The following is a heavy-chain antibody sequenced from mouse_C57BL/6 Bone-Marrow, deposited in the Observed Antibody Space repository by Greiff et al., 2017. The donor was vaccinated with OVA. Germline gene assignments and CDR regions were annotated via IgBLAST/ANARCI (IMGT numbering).Heavy chain of an antibody. J-gene: IGHJ3*01. Sequence: LVESGAELVKPGASVKLSCKASGYTFTEYTIHWVKQRSGQGLEWIGWFYPGSGSIKYNEKFKDKATLTADKSSSTVYMELSRLTSEDSAVYFCARHSPYYGSSYSWFAYWGQGTLVTVSA. CDR2: FYPGSGSI. D-gene: IGHD1-1*01. V-gene: IGHV1-62-2*01. CDR3: ARHSPYYGSSYSWFAY. CDR1: GYTFTEYT.